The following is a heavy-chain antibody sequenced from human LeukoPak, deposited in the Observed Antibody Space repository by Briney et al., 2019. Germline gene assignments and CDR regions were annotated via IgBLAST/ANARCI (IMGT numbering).Heavy chain of an antibody. CDR2: ISRTGNYI. CDR1: GFTFSRYN. CDR3: ARVLETDCSGGSCYSGLDY. J-gene: IGHJ4*02. D-gene: IGHD2-15*01. V-gene: IGHV3-21*01. Sequence: GGSLRLSCAASGFTFSRYNMNWVRQAAGKGLEWVSSISRTGNYIYYADSVKGRFTISRDNAQNSLFLQMNSLRVEDTAVYYCARVLETDCSGGSCYSGLDYWGQGTLVTVSS.